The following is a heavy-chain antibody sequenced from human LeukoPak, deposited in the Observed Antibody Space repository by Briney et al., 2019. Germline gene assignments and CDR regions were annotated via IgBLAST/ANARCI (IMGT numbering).Heavy chain of an antibody. V-gene: IGHV3-15*01. CDR1: GFTFSNAW. J-gene: IGHJ4*02. Sequence: GGSLRLSCAASGFTFSNAWMSWVRQAPGKGLEWVGRIKSKTGGGTTDHAAPVKGRFTISRDDSKNTLYLQMNSLKTEDTAVYYCTTDGDSSSWYYFDYWGQGTLVTVSS. CDR3: TTDGDSSSWYYFDY. CDR2: IKSKTGGGTT. D-gene: IGHD6-13*01.